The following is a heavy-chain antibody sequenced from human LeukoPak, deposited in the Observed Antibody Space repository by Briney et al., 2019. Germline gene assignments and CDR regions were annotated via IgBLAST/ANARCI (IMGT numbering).Heavy chain of an antibody. CDR3: ARDPGLLTDY. J-gene: IGHJ4*02. V-gene: IGHV1-69*13. CDR2: IIPIFGTA. CDR1: GGTFSSYA. D-gene: IGHD2/OR15-2a*01. Sequence: ASVTVSCKASGGTFSSYAISWVRQAPGQGLEWMGGIIPIFGTANYAQKFQGRVTITADESTSTAYMELSSLRSEDTAVYYCARDPGLLTDYWGQGTLVTVSS.